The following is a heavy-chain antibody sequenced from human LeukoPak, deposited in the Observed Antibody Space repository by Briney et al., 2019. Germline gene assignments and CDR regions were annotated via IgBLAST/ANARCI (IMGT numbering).Heavy chain of an antibody. V-gene: IGHV1-2*02. Sequence: ASVKVSCKASGYTFTGYYMHWVRHAPGQGLQWMGWINPHSGGTNYAQKFQGRVTMTRDTSISTAYMELSRLRCDDTAVYYCARAKIVVVPAANDYWGQGTLVTVSS. CDR2: INPHSGGT. J-gene: IGHJ4*02. D-gene: IGHD2-2*01. CDR3: ARAKIVVVPAANDY. CDR1: GYTFTGYY.